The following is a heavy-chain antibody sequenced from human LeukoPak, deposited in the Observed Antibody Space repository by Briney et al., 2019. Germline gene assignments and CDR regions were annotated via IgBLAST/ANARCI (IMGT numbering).Heavy chain of an antibody. J-gene: IGHJ4*02. Sequence: PSETLSLTCAVSGGSISSGGYSWSWIRQPPGKGLEWIGYIYHSGSTYYNPSLKSRVTISVDRSKNQFSLKLSSVTAADTAVYYCARTLGGCSSTSCYSEIYYFDYWGQGTLVTVSS. CDR2: IYHSGST. D-gene: IGHD2-2*02. CDR3: ARTLGGCSSTSCYSEIYYFDY. V-gene: IGHV4-30-2*01. CDR1: GGSISSGGYS.